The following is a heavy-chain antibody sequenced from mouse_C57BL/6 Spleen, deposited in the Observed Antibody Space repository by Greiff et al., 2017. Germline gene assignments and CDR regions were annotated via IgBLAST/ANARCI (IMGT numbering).Heavy chain of an antibody. D-gene: IGHD2-3*01. CDR3: ARSGDGYYYYAMDY. CDR2: IYPGDGDT. CDR1: GYAFSSSW. J-gene: IGHJ4*01. V-gene: IGHV1-82*01. Sequence: QVQLKESGPELVKPGASVKISCKASGYAFSSSWMNWVKQRPGQGLEWIGRIYPGDGDTNYNGKFKGKATLTADKSSSTAYMQLSSLASEDSAVYFCARSGDGYYYYAMDYWGQGTSVTVSS.